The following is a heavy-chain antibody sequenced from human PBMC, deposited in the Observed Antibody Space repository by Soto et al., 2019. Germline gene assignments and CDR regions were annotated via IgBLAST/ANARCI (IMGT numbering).Heavy chain of an antibody. D-gene: IGHD5-18*01. CDR1: WFTFSGYW. V-gene: IGHV3-74*01. J-gene: IGHJ3*02. Sequence: LXLSCAASWFTFSGYWMHWVLQAPVEGLVWVSRISFDGTSASYADSVRGRFAISRDNAKNTLYLQMNSLRADDTAVYYCAGEGSGYSYGNDAFDIWGQRTMVTVPS. CDR2: ISFDGTSA. CDR3: AGEGSGYSYGNDAFDI.